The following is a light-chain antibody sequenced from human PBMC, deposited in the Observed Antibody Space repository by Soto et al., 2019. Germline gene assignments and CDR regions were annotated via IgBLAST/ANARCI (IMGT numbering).Light chain of an antibody. Sequence: DIQMTQSPSSLSASVGDRFTITCRTSQGIRNNLGWYQQKPGKAPKRLIYAASSLQSGVPSRFSGSGSGTEFTLTISSLQPDDFATYYCQHYNSYSEAFGQGTKVDIK. CDR1: QGIRNN. V-gene: IGKV1-17*01. J-gene: IGKJ1*01. CDR2: AAS. CDR3: QHYNSYSEA.